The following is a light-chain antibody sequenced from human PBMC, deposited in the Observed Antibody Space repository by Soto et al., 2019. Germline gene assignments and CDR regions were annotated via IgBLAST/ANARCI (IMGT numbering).Light chain of an antibody. Sequence: EIVMTQSPATLSVSPGERATLSCRASQSVSSNLAWYPQKPGQAPRLLLSGASTRATGIPARFSGSGSGTEFTLTISSLQSEDFAVYYCQQYNNWPPCTFGQGTKVEIK. J-gene: IGKJ1*01. CDR3: QQYNNWPPCT. CDR1: QSVSSN. V-gene: IGKV3-15*01. CDR2: GAS.